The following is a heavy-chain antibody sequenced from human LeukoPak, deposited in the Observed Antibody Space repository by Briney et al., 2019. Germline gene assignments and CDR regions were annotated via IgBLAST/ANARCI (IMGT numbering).Heavy chain of an antibody. CDR3: ARGRPRIYYYYMDV. D-gene: IGHD2-15*01. Sequence: SETLSLTCAVYGGSFSGYYWSWIRQPSGKGLEWIGEINHSGSTNYNPSLKSRVTISVDTSKNQFSLKLSSVTAADTAVYYCARGRPRIYYYYMDVWGKGTTVTVSS. J-gene: IGHJ6*03. CDR1: GGSFSGYY. V-gene: IGHV4-34*01. CDR2: INHSGST.